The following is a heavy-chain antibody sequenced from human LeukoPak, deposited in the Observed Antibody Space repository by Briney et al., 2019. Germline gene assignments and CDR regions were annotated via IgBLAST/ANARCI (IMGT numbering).Heavy chain of an antibody. CDR3: TRGVEMATMVLGY. D-gene: IGHD5-24*01. Sequence: GGSLRLSCTASGFIFGDYAMSWVRQAPGKGLEWVGFIRSKAYGGTTEYAASVKGRFTISRDDSKSIAYLQMNSLKTEDTAVYYCTRGVEMATMVLGYWGQGTLDTVSS. J-gene: IGHJ4*02. CDR2: IRSKAYGGTT. V-gene: IGHV3-49*04. CDR1: GFIFGDYA.